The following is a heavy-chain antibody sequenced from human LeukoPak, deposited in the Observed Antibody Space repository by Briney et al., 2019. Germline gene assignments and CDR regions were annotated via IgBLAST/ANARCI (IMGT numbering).Heavy chain of an antibody. D-gene: IGHD1-26*01. J-gene: IGHJ4*02. CDR2: INPNSGGT. Sequence: GASVKVSCKASGYTFTGYYMHWVRQAPGQGLEWMGWINPNSGGTNYAQKFQGRVTMTRDTSISTAYMELSRLRSDDTAVYYCARGPEGVEWELLFYFDYWGQGTLVTVSS. CDR3: ARGPEGVEWELLFYFDY. CDR1: GYTFTGYY. V-gene: IGHV1-2*02.